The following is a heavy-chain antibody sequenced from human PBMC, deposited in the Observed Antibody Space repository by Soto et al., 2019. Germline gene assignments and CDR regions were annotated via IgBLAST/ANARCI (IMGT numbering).Heavy chain of an antibody. D-gene: IGHD1-26*01. CDR2: ISYDGSNR. CDR3: AQLLGGSYAFEI. V-gene: IGHV3-30-3*01. Sequence: GGSLRLSCAASGFTFRNYPMNWVRQAPDKGLQWVAVISYDGSNRDYADSVRGRFTISRDNSKNTLYLQMNSLRPEDTAVYYCAQLLGGSYAFEIGGQGTMVTVSS. CDR1: GFTFRNYP. J-gene: IGHJ3*02.